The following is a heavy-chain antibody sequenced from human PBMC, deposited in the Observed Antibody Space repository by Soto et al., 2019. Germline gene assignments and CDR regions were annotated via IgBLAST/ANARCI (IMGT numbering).Heavy chain of an antibody. D-gene: IGHD6-13*01. Sequence: GASVEVSCKASGYTFTSYGISWVRQAPGQGLEWMGWISAYNGNTNYAQKLQGRVTMTTDTSTSTAYMELRSLRSDDTAVYYCARTRSPYSSSWTDYYYYYGMDVWGQGTTVTSP. CDR2: ISAYNGNT. CDR3: ARTRSPYSSSWTDYYYYYGMDV. V-gene: IGHV1-18*01. CDR1: GYTFTSYG. J-gene: IGHJ6*02.